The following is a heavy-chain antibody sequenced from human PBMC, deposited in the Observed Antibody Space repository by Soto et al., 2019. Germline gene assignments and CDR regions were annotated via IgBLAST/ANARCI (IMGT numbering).Heavy chain of an antibody. CDR2: ISYNGRNK. CDR1: GFTFSFSA. V-gene: IGHV3-30*04. D-gene: IGHD3-16*01. J-gene: IGHJ4*02. CDR3: ARQAKIGDRSQFYFDS. Sequence: GCSLKLCCAASGFTFSFSAMHGVRQAPGKGLEWVAVISYNGRNKHYVDSVKGRFTISRDNSQDTLYLQMDSLRPDDTAVYYCARQAKIGDRSQFYFDSWGQGTLVSVSS.